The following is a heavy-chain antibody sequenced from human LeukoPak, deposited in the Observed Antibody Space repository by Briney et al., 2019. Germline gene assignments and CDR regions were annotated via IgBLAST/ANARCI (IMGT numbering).Heavy chain of an antibody. V-gene: IGHV4-39*01. CDR2: IYYSGST. Sequence: SETLSLTCTVSGGSISSSSYYWGWIRQPPGKGLEWIGSIYYSGSTYYNPSLKSRVTISVDTSKNQFSLKLSSVTAADTAVYYCARFTWGAVDAFDIWGQGTMVTVSS. CDR1: GGSISSSSYY. CDR3: ARFTWGAVDAFDI. J-gene: IGHJ3*02. D-gene: IGHD7-27*01.